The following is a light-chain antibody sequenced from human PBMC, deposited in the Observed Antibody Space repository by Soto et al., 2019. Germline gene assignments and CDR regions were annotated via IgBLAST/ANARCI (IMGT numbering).Light chain of an antibody. Sequence: QSVLTQPPSVSGAPGQRVTISCTGSSSNIGAGYDVHWYRQLPGTAPKLLIYGNINRPSGVPDRFSGSRSGTSASLAITGLQAEDEADYYCQSYDNRLSGVVFGGGTKLTVL. J-gene: IGLJ2*01. CDR2: GNI. CDR1: SSNIGAGYD. CDR3: QSYDNRLSGVV. V-gene: IGLV1-40*01.